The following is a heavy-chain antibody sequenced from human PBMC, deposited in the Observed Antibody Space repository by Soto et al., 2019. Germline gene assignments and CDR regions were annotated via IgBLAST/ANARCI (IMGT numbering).Heavy chain of an antibody. J-gene: IGHJ4*02. Sequence: ASVKVSCKASGYTFTSYGISWVRQAPGQGLEWMGWISAYNGNTNYAQKLQGRVTMTTDTSTSTAYMELRSLRSDDTAVYYCARVNQYYYGSGSYEYWGQGNLVTVSS. V-gene: IGHV1-18*04. CDR1: GYTFTSYG. D-gene: IGHD3-10*01. CDR3: ARVNQYYYGSGSYEY. CDR2: ISAYNGNT.